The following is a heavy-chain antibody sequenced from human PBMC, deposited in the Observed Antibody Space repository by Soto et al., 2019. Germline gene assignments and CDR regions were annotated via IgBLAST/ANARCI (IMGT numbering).Heavy chain of an antibody. CDR2: ISSYNNNA. J-gene: IGHJ6*02. CDR1: NYPFTSYC. V-gene: IGHV1-18*01. D-gene: IGHD3-3*01. Sequence: ASVKVSCKASNYPFTSYCFAWVRQAPGHGLQWLGRISSYNNNADYAQEFQGRITMTTDTSTTTAVMELRSLTSDDTGVYYCARDSNPFGVVIRSPEKQKYGMDVWGQGTTVTVSS. CDR3: ARDSNPFGVVIRSPEKQKYGMDV.